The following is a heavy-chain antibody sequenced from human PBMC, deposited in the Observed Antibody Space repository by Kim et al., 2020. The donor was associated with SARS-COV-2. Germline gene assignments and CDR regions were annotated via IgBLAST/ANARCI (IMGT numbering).Heavy chain of an antibody. CDR3: ARHGAGYSSGWHFWYFDL. D-gene: IGHD6-19*01. Sequence: SETLSLTCTVSGGSISSSSYYWGWIRQPPGKGLEWIGSIYYSGSTYYNPSLKSRVTISVDTSKNQFSLKLSSVTAADTAVYYCARHGAGYSSGWHFWYFDLWGRGTLVTVSS. V-gene: IGHV4-39*01. CDR2: IYYSGST. J-gene: IGHJ2*01. CDR1: GGSISSSSYY.